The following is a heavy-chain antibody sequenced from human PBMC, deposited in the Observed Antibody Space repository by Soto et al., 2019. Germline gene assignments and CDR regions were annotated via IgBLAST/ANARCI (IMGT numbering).Heavy chain of an antibody. D-gene: IGHD6-19*01. CDR2: ISNDGNDK. CDR3: SKRSGENSGWYSDS. Sequence: QVQLVESGGGVVQPRRSLRLSCAASGFTFSSYGMHWVRQAPGKGLEWVSLISNDGNDKYYVDSVKGRFTISRDNSKNTLYLQMNSLRTEDTAVYYCSKRSGENSGWYSDSWGQGTLVIVSS. CDR1: GFTFSSYG. V-gene: IGHV3-30*18. J-gene: IGHJ4*02.